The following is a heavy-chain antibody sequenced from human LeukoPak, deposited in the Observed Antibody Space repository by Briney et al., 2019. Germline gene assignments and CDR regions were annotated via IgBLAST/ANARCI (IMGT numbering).Heavy chain of an antibody. J-gene: IGHJ1*01. V-gene: IGHV3-23*01. CDR1: GFTFGSYA. CDR2: ISGSGGST. D-gene: IGHD2-15*01. Sequence: PGGSLRLSCAASGFTFGSYAMSWVRQAPGKGLEWVSAISGSGGSTYYADSVKGRFTISRDKSKNTLSLQMNSLRAEDTAVYYCAQQVGYCSSGSCYFTYWGQGTLVTVSS. CDR3: AQQVGYCSSGSCYFTY.